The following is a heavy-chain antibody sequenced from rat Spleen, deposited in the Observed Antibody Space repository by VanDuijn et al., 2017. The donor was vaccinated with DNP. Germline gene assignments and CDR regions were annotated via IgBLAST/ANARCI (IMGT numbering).Heavy chain of an antibody. V-gene: IGHV5-25*01. Sequence: EVQLVESGGGLVQPGRSLKLSCAASGFTFSNYVMAWVRQAPTKGLEWVASIGSSGSSIYYRDSVKGRFTVSRDNAKSTLYLQMDSLRSEDTATYYCSQFDYWGQGVMVTVSS. CDR1: GFTFSNYV. CDR3: SQFDY. CDR2: IGSSGSSI. J-gene: IGHJ2*01.